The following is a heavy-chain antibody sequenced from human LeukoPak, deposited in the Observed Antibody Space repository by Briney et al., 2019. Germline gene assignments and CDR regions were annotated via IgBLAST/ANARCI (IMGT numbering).Heavy chain of an antibody. CDR1: GYTFTNYY. Sequence: GASVKVSCKASGYTFTNYYMHWVRQAPGQGLEWMGWINPNSGGTDYAQKFQGRVAMTRDTSISTVYMELNSLRSGDTAVYYCARGSTMIVVVPPDYWGQGTLVTVSS. CDR2: INPNSGGT. J-gene: IGHJ4*02. CDR3: ARGSTMIVVVPPDY. D-gene: IGHD3-22*01. V-gene: IGHV1-2*02.